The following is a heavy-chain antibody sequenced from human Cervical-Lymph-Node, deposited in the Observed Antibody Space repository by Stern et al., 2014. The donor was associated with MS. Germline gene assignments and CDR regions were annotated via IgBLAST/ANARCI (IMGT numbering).Heavy chain of an antibody. CDR3: ALSPGIAAAGIDY. D-gene: IGHD6-13*01. Sequence: VQLVQPTPEVKKPGASVKVSCKASGYTFTSYGITWVRQAPGQGLEWMGGIIPIFGTANYAQKVQGRVTITADESTSTAYMELSSLRSEDTAVYYCALSPGIAAAGIDYWGQGTLVTVSS. J-gene: IGHJ4*02. CDR2: IIPIFGTA. V-gene: IGHV1-69*01. CDR1: GYTFTSYG.